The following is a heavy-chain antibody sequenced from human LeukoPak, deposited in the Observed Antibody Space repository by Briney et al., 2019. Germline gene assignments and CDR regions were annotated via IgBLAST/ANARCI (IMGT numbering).Heavy chain of an antibody. Sequence: PGGSLRLSCAASGFTFSVYSMNWVRQAPGKGLEWVSAISSSSSYIYFADSVKGRFTISRDNAKNSLYLQMNSLRAEDTAVYYCARGLHSTMPYWGYWGQGTLVTVSS. CDR3: ARGLHSTMPYWGY. V-gene: IGHV3-21*01. CDR2: ISSSSSYI. D-gene: IGHD2-2*01. CDR1: GFTFSVYS. J-gene: IGHJ4*02.